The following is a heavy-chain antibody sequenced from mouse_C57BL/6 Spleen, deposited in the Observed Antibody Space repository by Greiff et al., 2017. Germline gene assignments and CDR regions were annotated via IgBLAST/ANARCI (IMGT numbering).Heavy chain of an antibody. CDR2: IDPSDSET. D-gene: IGHD1-1*01. V-gene: IGHV1-52*01. Sequence: QVQLQQPGAELVRPGSSVKLSCKASGYTFTSYWMHWVKQRPIQGLEWIGNIDPSDSETHYNQKFKDKATLTVDKSSSTAYMQLSSLTSEDSAVDDCARGGCITTVVATRAMDYWGQGTSVTVSS. J-gene: IGHJ4*01. CDR1: GYTFTSYW. CDR3: ARGGCITTVVATRAMDY.